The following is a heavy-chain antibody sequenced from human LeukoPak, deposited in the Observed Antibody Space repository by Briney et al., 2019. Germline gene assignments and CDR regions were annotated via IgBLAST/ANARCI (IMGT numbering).Heavy chain of an antibody. CDR3: ASLYYYYDSSGYYAYYFDY. Sequence: PGGSLRLSCAASGFTFDDYGMSWVRQAPGKGLEWVSGINWNGGSTGYADSVKGRFTISRDNAKNSLYLQMNSLRAEDTAVYYCASLYYYYDSSGYYAYYFDYWGQGTLVTVSS. D-gene: IGHD3-22*01. J-gene: IGHJ4*02. CDR1: GFTFDDYG. V-gene: IGHV3-20*04. CDR2: INWNGGST.